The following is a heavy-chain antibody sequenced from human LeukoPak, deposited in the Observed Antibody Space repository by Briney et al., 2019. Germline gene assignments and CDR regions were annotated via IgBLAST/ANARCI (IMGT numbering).Heavy chain of an antibody. Sequence: GGSLRLSCTASGFTFSKYWMSWVRQAPGKGPEWVANMKQDGSEIYYVDSVKGRFTISRDNAKNSLFLQMNSLRAEDTAVYFCAKSTRAVMAMMDVWGKGTTVTVSS. V-gene: IGHV3-7*01. J-gene: IGHJ6*04. CDR2: MKQDGSEI. CDR1: GFTFSKYW. D-gene: IGHD3-16*01. CDR3: AKSTRAVMAMMDV.